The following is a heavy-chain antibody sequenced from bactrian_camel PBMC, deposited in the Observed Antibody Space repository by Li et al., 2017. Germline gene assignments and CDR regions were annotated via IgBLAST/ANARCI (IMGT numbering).Heavy chain of an antibody. CDR3: AAGQTCGNWWKASELGY. Sequence: HVQLVESGGGSVQAGGSLRLSCKLSGFTFRPYCMGWFRQAPGKEREGVAAIYRHGDFTYYGDSMRGRFTIAQDNAKTTAYLQMTSLKPEDSAMYFCAAGQTCGNWWKASELGYWGQGTQVTVS. D-gene: IGHD7*01. CDR2: IYRHGDFT. V-gene: IGHV3S6*01. CDR1: GFTFRPYC. J-gene: IGHJ6*01.